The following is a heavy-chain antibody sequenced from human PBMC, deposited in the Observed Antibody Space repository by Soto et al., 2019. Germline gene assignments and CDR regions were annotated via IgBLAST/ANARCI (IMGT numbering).Heavy chain of an antibody. CDR3: ASAFAVAGASDY. CDR1: GYTFTSYA. Sequence: ASVKVSCKASGYTFTSYAMHWVRQAPGQRLEWMGWINAGSGNTKYSQKFQGRVTITRDTSASTAYMELSSLRSEDTAVYYCASAFAVAGASDYWGQGTLVTVSS. J-gene: IGHJ4*02. D-gene: IGHD6-19*01. CDR2: INAGSGNT. V-gene: IGHV1-3*01.